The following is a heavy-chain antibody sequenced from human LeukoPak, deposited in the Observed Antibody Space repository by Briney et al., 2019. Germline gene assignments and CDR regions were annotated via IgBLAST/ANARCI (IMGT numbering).Heavy chain of an antibody. CDR2: IIPIFGTA. V-gene: IGHV1-69*01. CDR1: GGTFSSYA. CDR3: ARDHAAAAVAVV. D-gene: IGHD6-13*01. J-gene: IGHJ4*02. Sequence: SVKVSCKASGGTFSSYAISWVRQAPGQGLEWMGGIIPIFGTANYAQKFQGRVTITADESTSTAYMELSSLRSEDTAVYYCARDHAAAAVAVVWGQGTLVTVSS.